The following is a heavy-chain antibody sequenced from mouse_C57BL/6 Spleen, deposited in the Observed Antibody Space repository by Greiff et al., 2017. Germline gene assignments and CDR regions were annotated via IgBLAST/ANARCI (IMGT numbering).Heavy chain of an antibody. J-gene: IGHJ2*01. Sequence: VQRVESGPELVKPGASVKISCKASGYAFSSSWMNWVKQRPGKGLEWIGRIYPGDGDTNYNGKFKGKATLTADKSSSTAYMQLSSLTSEDSAVYFCARSEYDSPCYWGQGTTLTVSS. V-gene: IGHV1-82*01. CDR3: ARSEYDSPCY. D-gene: IGHD2-10*02. CDR1: GYAFSSSW. CDR2: IYPGDGDT.